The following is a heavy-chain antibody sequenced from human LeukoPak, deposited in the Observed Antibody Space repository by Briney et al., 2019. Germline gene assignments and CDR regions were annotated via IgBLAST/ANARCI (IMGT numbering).Heavy chain of an antibody. CDR3: TLYNY. J-gene: IGHJ4*02. CDR1: GYSFTSQD. CDR2: INPGNGDT. D-gene: IGHD2-2*02. V-gene: IGHV1-3*03. Sequence: ASVKVSCKTSGYSFTSQDMHWVRQAPGQSLEWMGCINPGNGDTKYSQELQGRVTITRDTSATTAYMGLSSLRSDDMAVYYCTLYNYWGQGTLVTVSS.